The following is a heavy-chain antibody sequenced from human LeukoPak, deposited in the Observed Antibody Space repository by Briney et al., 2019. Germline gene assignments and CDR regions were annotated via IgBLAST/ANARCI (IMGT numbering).Heavy chain of an antibody. Sequence: PGGSLRLSCAASGFTFSSYAMYWVRQAPGKGLEWVAVIWYDGSNKYYTDSVKGRFTISRDKSKNTLYLQMSGLRAEDTAVYYCAKEADGVPPGKPLNWFDPRGQGTLVTVSS. J-gene: IGHJ5*02. V-gene: IGHV3-33*03. CDR3: AKEADGVPPGKPLNWFDP. D-gene: IGHD2-2*02. CDR2: IWYDGSNK. CDR1: GFTFSSYA.